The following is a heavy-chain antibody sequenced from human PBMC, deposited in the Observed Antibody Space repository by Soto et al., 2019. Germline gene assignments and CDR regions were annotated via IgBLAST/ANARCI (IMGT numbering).Heavy chain of an antibody. Sequence: ASVKVSCKASGYTFTSYAMHWVRQAPGQRLEWMGWINAGNGNTKYPQKFQGRVTITRDTSASTAYMELSSLRSEDTAVYYCARDFRLLLRAYCGGDCYSWFDPWGQGTLVTVSS. CDR3: ARDFRLLLRAYCGGDCYSWFDP. CDR1: GYTFTSYA. CDR2: INAGNGNT. V-gene: IGHV1-3*01. D-gene: IGHD2-21*02. J-gene: IGHJ5*02.